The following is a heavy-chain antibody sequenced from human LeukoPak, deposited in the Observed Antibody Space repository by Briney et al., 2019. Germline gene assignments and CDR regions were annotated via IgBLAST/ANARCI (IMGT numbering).Heavy chain of an antibody. J-gene: IGHJ5*01. CDR1: GFTFSSYA. Sequence: GGSLRLSCVVSGFTFSSYAKSWVRQAPGKGLEWVSGISGSGGSTYYADSVKGRFTISRDNTKNTLYLQMNSLRAEDTAVYYCARDRHAPGRYCSSTSCFPFDSWGQGTLVSVSS. CDR2: ISGSGGST. CDR3: ARDRHAPGRYCSSTSCFPFDS. V-gene: IGHV3-23*01. D-gene: IGHD2-2*01.